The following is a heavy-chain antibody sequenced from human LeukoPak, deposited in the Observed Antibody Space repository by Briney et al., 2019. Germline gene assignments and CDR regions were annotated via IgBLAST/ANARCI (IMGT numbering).Heavy chain of an antibody. J-gene: IGHJ3*02. D-gene: IGHD3-3*01. Sequence: GGSLRLSCAASGFTFSDYYMSWIRQAPGKWLEWVSYISSSGSTIYYADSVKGRFTISRDNTKNSLYLQMNSLRAEDTAVYYCAGSSGDLEAFDIWGQGTMVTVSS. CDR3: AGSSGDLEAFDI. V-gene: IGHV3-11*04. CDR2: ISSSGSTI. CDR1: GFTFSDYY.